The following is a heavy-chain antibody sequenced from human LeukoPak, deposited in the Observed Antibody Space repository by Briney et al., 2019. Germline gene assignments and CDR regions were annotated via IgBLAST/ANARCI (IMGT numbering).Heavy chain of an antibody. J-gene: IGHJ4*02. CDR1: GGSFSNYY. CDR3: ARGQNADEYYEISGLEMDY. Sequence: SETLSLTCAVYGGSFSNYYWSWIRQPPGKGLEWIGEINHSGSTNYNPSLKSRVTISVDTSKNQFSLQLNSVTAADTAVYYCARGQNADEYYEISGLEMDYWGQGTLVTASS. V-gene: IGHV4-34*01. CDR2: INHSGST. D-gene: IGHD3-22*01.